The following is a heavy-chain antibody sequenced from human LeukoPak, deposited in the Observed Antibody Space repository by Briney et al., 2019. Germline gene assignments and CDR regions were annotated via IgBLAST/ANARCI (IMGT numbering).Heavy chain of an antibody. J-gene: IGHJ6*02. V-gene: IGHV3-7*01. D-gene: IGHD1-26*01. CDR1: GFTFSSYW. Sequence: GGSLRLSCAASGFTFSSYWMSWVRQAPGKGLEWVANIKQDGSEKYYVDSVKGRFTISRDNAKNSLYLQMNSLRAEDTAVYYCARDASVWELLLYYYGMDVWGQGTTVTVSS. CDR2: IKQDGSEK. CDR3: ARDASVWELLLYYYGMDV.